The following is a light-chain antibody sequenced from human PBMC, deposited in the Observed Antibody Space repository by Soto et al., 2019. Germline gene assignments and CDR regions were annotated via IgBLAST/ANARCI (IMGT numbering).Light chain of an antibody. CDR2: SAS. Sequence: EIVLTQSPATLSLSQGERATLSCRASPSVSSNLAWYQQKPGQAHRLIIYSASTRATGIPARFSGSGSGTEFTLTISSLQSEDFAVYYGQQYNNWPTWTFGQRTKVEIK. CDR1: PSVSSN. CDR3: QQYNNWPTWT. V-gene: IGKV3-15*01. J-gene: IGKJ1*01.